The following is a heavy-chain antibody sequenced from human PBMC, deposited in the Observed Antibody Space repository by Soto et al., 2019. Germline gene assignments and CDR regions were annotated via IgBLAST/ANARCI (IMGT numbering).Heavy chain of an antibody. Sequence: ASVKVSCKASGGTFSSYAISWVRQAPGQGLEWMGGIIPIFGTANYAQKFQGRVTITADESTSTAYMELSSLRSEDTAVYYCARLAVAGPYYFDYWGQGTLVTVSS. CDR1: GGTFSSYA. V-gene: IGHV1-69*13. CDR2: IIPIFGTA. CDR3: ARLAVAGPYYFDY. J-gene: IGHJ4*02. D-gene: IGHD6-19*01.